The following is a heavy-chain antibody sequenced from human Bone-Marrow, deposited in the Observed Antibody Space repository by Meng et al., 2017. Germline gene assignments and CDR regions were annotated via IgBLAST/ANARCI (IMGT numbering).Heavy chain of an antibody. CDR1: GGSISSSSYY. V-gene: IGHV4-39*07. CDR3: ARDSETYGMDV. CDR2: IYYSGST. Sequence: GSLRLSCTVSGGSISSSSYYWGWIRQPPGKGLEWIGSIYYSGSTYYNPSLKSRVTISVDTSKNQFSLKLSSVTAADTAVYYCARDSETYGMDVGGQGTTVTVSS. J-gene: IGHJ6*02.